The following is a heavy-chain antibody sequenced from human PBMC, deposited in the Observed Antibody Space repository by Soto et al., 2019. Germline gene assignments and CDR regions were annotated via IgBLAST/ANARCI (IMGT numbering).Heavy chain of an antibody. CDR1: GFTFSNYS. CDR2: ISSRSSYI. Sequence: GGSLRLSCAASGFTFSNYSMNWVRQAPGKGLEWVSSISSRSSYIYYEDSVKGRFTTSRDNAKNSLYLQMNSLRAEDTAVYKCAVLPVDTALVQVDYWGQGTLVTVSS. D-gene: IGHD5-18*01. J-gene: IGHJ4*02. V-gene: IGHV3-21*01. CDR3: AVLPVDTALVQVDY.